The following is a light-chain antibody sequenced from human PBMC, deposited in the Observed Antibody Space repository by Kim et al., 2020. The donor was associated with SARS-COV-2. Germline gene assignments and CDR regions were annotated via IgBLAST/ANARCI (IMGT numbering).Light chain of an antibody. J-gene: IGLJ3*02. CDR2: NYS. CDR1: SSNIGSNS. CDR3: VAWDDSLNAWV. V-gene: IGLV1-44*01. Sequence: QLVLTQPPSASGTPGQSVTMSCSGGSSNIGSNSVNWYHQFPGTAPKLLIYNYSQRPSGVPDRFSGSKSGTSAFLAISGLQSEDEADYYCVAWDDSLNAWVFGGGTQLTVL.